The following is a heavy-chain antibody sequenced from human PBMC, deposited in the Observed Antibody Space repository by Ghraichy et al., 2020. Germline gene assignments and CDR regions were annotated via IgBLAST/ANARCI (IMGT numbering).Heavy chain of an antibody. CDR2: ISSSSSYI. V-gene: IGHV3-21*01. D-gene: IGHD1-26*01. Sequence: GGSLRLSCAASGFTFSSYSMNWVRQAPGKGLEWVSSISSSSSYIYYADSVKGRFTISRDNAKNSLYLQMNSLRAEDTAVYYCARDRGMGATFLDAFDIWGQGTMVTVSS. J-gene: IGHJ3*02. CDR3: ARDRGMGATFLDAFDI. CDR1: GFTFSSYS.